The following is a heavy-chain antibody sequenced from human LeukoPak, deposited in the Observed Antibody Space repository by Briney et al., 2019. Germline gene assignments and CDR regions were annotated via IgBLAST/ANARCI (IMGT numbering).Heavy chain of an antibody. J-gene: IGHJ4*02. CDR1: GGSIISSSYY. V-gene: IGHV4-39*07. D-gene: IGHD5-18*01. Sequence: SETLSLTCAVSGGSIISSSYYWGWIRQPPGKGLEWIGNIFHSGSTYYSPSLKSRVAISIDTSKNQFYLILTSVTAADTAVYYCARGVGYSYGKGLVYWGQGTLVTVSS. CDR3: ARGVGYSYGKGLVY. CDR2: IFHSGST.